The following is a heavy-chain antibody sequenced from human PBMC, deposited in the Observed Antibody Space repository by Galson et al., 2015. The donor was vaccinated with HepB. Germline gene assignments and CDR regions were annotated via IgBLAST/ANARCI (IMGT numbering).Heavy chain of an antibody. CDR3: ARHPLTGAVAGTRWYFDL. Sequence: QSAAEVKKPGESLKISCKGSGYSFTSYWICCVRQMPGKGLEWMGIIYPGDSDTRYSPSFQGQVTISAAKSISTAYLQWSSLKASDTAMYYCARHPLTGAVAGTRWYFDLWGRGTLVTVSS. D-gene: IGHD6-19*01. CDR1: GYSFTSYW. V-gene: IGHV5-51*01. J-gene: IGHJ2*01. CDR2: IYPGDSDT.